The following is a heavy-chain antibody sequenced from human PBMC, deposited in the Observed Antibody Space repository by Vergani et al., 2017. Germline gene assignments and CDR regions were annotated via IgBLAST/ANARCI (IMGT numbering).Heavy chain of an antibody. D-gene: IGHD2/OR15-2a*01. CDR3: ARGGLYSFYYFMNV. CDR2: IYSGGST. J-gene: IGHJ6*03. CDR1: GFTVSSNY. Sequence: EVQLVESGGGLVQPGGSLRLSCAASGFTVSSNYMSWVRQAPGKGLEWVSVIYSGGSTYYADSVKGRFTISRDNSKNTLYLQMNSLRAEDTAVYYCARGGLYSFYYFMNVWGNGTTVKVSS. V-gene: IGHV3-66*02.